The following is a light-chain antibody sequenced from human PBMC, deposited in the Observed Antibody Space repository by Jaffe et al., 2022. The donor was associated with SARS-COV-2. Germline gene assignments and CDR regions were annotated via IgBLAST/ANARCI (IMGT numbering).Light chain of an antibody. Sequence: DIQMTQSPSSLSASVGDRVTIICRASQSISSYLNWYQQKPGTAPKLLIYAASSLQSGVPSRFSGSGSGTDFTLTISSLQPEDFATYYCQQSYTTPHSFGQGTRLGIK. J-gene: IGKJ2*03. CDR1: QSISSY. CDR2: AAS. CDR3: QQSYTTPHS. V-gene: IGKV1-39*01.